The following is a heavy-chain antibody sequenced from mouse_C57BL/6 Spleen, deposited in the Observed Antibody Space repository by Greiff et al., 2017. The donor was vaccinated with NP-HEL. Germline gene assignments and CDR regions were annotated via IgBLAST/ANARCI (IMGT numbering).Heavy chain of an antibody. J-gene: IGHJ1*03. Sequence: QVQLKQSGPGLVAPSQSLSITCTVSGFSLTSYAISWVRQPPGKGLEWLGVIWTGGGTNYNSALKSRLSISKDNSKSQVFLKMNSLQTDDTARYYCARNSLGSSYWYFDVWGTGTTVTVSS. CDR1: GFSLTSYA. CDR3: ARNSLGSSYWYFDV. CDR2: IWTGGGT. V-gene: IGHV2-9-1*01. D-gene: IGHD1-1*01.